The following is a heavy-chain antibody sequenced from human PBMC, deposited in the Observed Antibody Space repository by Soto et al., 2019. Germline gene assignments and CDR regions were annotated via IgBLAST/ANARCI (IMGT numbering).Heavy chain of an antibody. Sequence: QVQLVQSGAEVKKPGASVKVSCKASGYTFTSYYMHWVRQAPGQGLEWMGIINPSGGSTRYAQKFQGRVTMTRETSTSTGYMELSSLRSEDTAVYYCARGLIYDSSGYYFDYWGQGTLVTVSS. D-gene: IGHD3-22*01. CDR1: GYTFTSYY. J-gene: IGHJ4*02. CDR2: INPSGGST. CDR3: ARGLIYDSSGYYFDY. V-gene: IGHV1-46*01.